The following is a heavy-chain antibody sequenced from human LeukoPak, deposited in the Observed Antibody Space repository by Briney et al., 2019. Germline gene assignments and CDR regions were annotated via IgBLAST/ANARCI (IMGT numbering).Heavy chain of an antibody. CDR3: ARDPSWEWNWFDP. D-gene: IGHD3-3*01. V-gene: IGHV4-59*01. CDR1: GVSISSYY. Sequence: SETLSLTCTVSGVSISSYYWSWIRQPPGKGLEWMGYIYYSGSTNYNPSLKSRVTISVDTSKNQFSLKLSSVTAADTAVYYCARDPSWEWNWFDPWGQGTLVTVSS. CDR2: IYYSGST. J-gene: IGHJ5*02.